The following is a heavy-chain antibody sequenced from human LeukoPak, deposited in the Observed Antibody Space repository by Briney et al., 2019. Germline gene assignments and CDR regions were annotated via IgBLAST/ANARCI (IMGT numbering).Heavy chain of an antibody. J-gene: IGHJ5*02. CDR3: ASRSGDSRGYNRKNSFDP. D-gene: IGHD3-22*01. V-gene: IGHV4-39*01. Sequence: SETLSLTCTASGGSMSGSSYDWGWIRQPPGKGLEWIGSISYSGNAYYTPSLKSRVTIPVDTSKDQFSLQLNSVTAADTAVYYCASRSGDSRGYNRKNSFDPWGQGTLVTVSS. CDR1: GGSMSGSSYD. CDR2: ISYSGNA.